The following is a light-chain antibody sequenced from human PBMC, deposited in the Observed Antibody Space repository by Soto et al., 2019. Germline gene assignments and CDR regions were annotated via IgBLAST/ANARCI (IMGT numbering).Light chain of an antibody. J-gene: IGKJ5*01. CDR2: GAS. Sequence: IVLTQSPGTLPLFPEERGTLSCRARQSVSSSYLAGYQQKPGQAPRLLIYGASSRATGIPDGVSGRGSGTDFTLTISRLDFEDCAVYYCQQYGRSPRITCGQGTRLQVK. CDR3: QQYGRSPRIT. V-gene: IGKV3-20*01. CDR1: QSVSSSY.